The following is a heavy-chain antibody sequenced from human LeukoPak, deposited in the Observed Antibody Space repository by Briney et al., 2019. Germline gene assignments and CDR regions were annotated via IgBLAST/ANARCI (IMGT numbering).Heavy chain of an antibody. CDR1: GFTFTAYA. CDR2: IRDSGGHT. D-gene: IGHD2/OR15-2a*01. J-gene: IGHJ4*02. Sequence: GQSLRLSCATSGFTFTAYAMSWVSQPPGKGMEWDSTIRDSGGHTYYADSVKGRFTIARGNSKNTLYLRMIELSAEDTAVYYCAKSHTLEYRGYFDYWGQGTLVTVSS. V-gene: IGHV3-23*01. CDR3: AKSHTLEYRGYFDY.